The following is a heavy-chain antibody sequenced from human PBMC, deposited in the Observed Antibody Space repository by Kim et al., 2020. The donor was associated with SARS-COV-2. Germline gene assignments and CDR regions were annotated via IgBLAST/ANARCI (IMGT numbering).Heavy chain of an antibody. CDR2: IYYSGST. V-gene: IGHV4-39*01. CDR1: GGSISSSSYY. Sequence: SETLSLTCTVSGGSISSSSYYWGWIRQPPGKGLEWIGSIYYSGSTYYNPSLKSRVTISVDTSKNQFSLKLSSVTAADTAVYYCARRRITIFGVVTQFDYWGQGTLVTVSS. D-gene: IGHD3-3*01. CDR3: ARRRITIFGVVTQFDY. J-gene: IGHJ4*02.